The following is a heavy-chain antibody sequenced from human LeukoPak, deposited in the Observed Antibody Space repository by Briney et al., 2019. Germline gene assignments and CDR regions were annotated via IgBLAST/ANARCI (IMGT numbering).Heavy chain of an antibody. Sequence: SGGSLRLSCAASGFTFSSYEMNWVRQAPGKGLEWVSYISSSGSTIYYADSVKGRFTISRDNAKNSLYLQMNSLRAEDTAVYYCARDQVGATFDYWGQGTLVTVSS. V-gene: IGHV3-48*03. CDR1: GFTFSSYE. J-gene: IGHJ4*02. D-gene: IGHD1-26*01. CDR2: ISSSGSTI. CDR3: ARDQVGATFDY.